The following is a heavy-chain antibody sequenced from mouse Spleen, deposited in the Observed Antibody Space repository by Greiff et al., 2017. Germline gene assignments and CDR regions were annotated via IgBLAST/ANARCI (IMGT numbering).Heavy chain of an antibody. Sequence: EVKLMESEGGLVQPGSSMKLSCTASGFTFSDYYMAWVRQVPEKGLEWVANINYDGSSTYYLDSLKSRFIISRDNAKNILYLQMSSLKSEDTATYYCARDAGNYGLYAMDYWGQGTSVTVSS. CDR1: GFTFSDYY. J-gene: IGHJ4*01. CDR2: INYDGSST. CDR3: ARDAGNYGLYAMDY. V-gene: IGHV5-16*01. D-gene: IGHD2-1*01.